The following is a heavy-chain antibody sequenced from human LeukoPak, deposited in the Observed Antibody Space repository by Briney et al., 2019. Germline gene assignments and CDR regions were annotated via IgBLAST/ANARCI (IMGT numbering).Heavy chain of an antibody. D-gene: IGHD1/OR15-1a*01. V-gene: IGHV3-48*03. CDR3: ARDIPTRNKRLYFDY. CDR2: ISSSGSTI. Sequence: GGSLRLSCAASGFTFSSYEMNWVRQAPGKGLEWVSYISSSGSTIYYADSVKGRFTISRDNAKNSLYLQMNSLRAEDTAVYYCARDIPTRNKRLYFDYWGQGTLVTVSS. J-gene: IGHJ4*02. CDR1: GFTFSSYE.